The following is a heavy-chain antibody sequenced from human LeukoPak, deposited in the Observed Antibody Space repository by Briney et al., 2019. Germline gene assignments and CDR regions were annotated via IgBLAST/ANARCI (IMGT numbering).Heavy chain of an antibody. V-gene: IGHV1-2*06. CDR3: ARVPGMLVLPAAALDPFDP. CDR2: INPNSGGT. J-gene: IGHJ5*02. CDR1: GYTFTGYY. D-gene: IGHD2-2*01. Sequence: ASVKVSCKASGYTFTGYYMHWVRQAPGQGLEWMGRINPNSGGTNYAQKFQGRVTMTRDTSISTAYMELSRLRSDDTAVYYCARVPGMLVLPAAALDPFDPRGQGTLVTVSS.